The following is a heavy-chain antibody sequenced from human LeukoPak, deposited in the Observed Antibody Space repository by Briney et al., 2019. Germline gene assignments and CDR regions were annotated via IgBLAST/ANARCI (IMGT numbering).Heavy chain of an antibody. J-gene: IGHJ3*02. CDR3: ATCEGVAGIGGAFDI. V-gene: IGHV4-34*01. D-gene: IGHD6-19*01. Sequence: SETLSLTCAVYGGSFSGSYWNWIRQPPGKGLEWIGEINHSGSTYYNPSLKSRVTISVDTSKNQFSLKLSSVTAADTAVYYCATCEGVAGIGGAFDIWGQGTMVTVSS. CDR1: GGSFSGSY. CDR2: INHSGST.